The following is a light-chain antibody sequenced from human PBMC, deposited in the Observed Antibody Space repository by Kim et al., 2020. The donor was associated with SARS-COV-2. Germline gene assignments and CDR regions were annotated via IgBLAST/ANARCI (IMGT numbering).Light chain of an antibody. J-gene: IGKJ4*01. CDR2: DAS. CDR1: QSIRNR. Sequence: ASVGDRVTIACWASQSIRNRVGWYQQKPVNVPQILIYDASTLESAVPSLFSGSRSGTDFTLAISSLQPEDIATYYCRKYNAAPLSFGGGTKVDIK. V-gene: IGKV1-27*01. CDR3: RKYNAAPLS.